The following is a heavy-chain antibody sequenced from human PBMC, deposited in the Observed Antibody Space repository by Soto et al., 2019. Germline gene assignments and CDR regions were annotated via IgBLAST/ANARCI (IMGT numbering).Heavy chain of an antibody. V-gene: IGHV3-23*01. Sequence: EVQLLESGGGLVQPGGSLRLSCAASGFTFNNYAMTWVRQAPGKGLEWVSAIRGGGDTTSYADSVKGRVTVSRDGSKNTLYLQMSSLRAEDTALYYCAKGRGGSGSLTPRVDFWGQGTLVTVSS. CDR3: AKGRGGSGSLTPRVDF. CDR2: IRGGGDTT. D-gene: IGHD3-10*01. J-gene: IGHJ4*02. CDR1: GFTFNNYA.